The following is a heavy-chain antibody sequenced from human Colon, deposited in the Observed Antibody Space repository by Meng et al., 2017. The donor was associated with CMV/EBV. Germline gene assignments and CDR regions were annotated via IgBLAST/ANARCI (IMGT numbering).Heavy chain of an antibody. CDR1: GFTFSSYS. CDR3: AKDRYAGSSGVYFFNYGMDV. J-gene: IGHJ6*02. CDR2: ISSSSSYI. D-gene: IGHD2-2*01. V-gene: IGHV3-21*04. Sequence: GESLKISCAASGFTFSSYSMNWVRQAPGKGLEWVSSISSSSSYIYYADSVKGRFTISRDNSRDTVYLEMNSLRPDDTAIYYCAKDRYAGSSGVYFFNYGMDVWGQGTTVTVSS.